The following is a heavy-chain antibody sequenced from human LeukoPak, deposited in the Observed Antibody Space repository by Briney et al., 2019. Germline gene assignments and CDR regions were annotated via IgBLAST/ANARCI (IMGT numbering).Heavy chain of an antibody. CDR2: ISYDGSNK. CDR1: GFTFSSYG. V-gene: IGHV3-30*18. CDR3: AKDHSAYSYGIDY. J-gene: IGHJ4*02. Sequence: GGSLRLSCAASGFTFSSYGMHWVRQAPGKGLEWVAVISYDGSNKYYADSVKGRFTISRDNSKNTLYLQMNSLRAEDTAVYYCAKDHSAYSYGIDYWGQGTLVTVSS. D-gene: IGHD5-18*01.